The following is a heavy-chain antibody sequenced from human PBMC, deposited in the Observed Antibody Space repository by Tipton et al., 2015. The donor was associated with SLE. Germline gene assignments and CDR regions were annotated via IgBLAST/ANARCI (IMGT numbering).Heavy chain of an antibody. CDR1: GFTFSNAW. CDR3: TSYSTYYDFWSGYDAFDI. V-gene: IGHV3-15*01. Sequence: SLRLSCAASGFTFSNAWMSWVRQAPGKGLEWVGRIKSKTDGGTTDYAAPVKGRFTISRDDSKNTLYLQMNSLKTEDTAVYYCTSYSTYYDFWSGYDAFDIWGQGTMVTVSS. J-gene: IGHJ3*02. D-gene: IGHD3-3*01. CDR2: IKSKTDGGTT.